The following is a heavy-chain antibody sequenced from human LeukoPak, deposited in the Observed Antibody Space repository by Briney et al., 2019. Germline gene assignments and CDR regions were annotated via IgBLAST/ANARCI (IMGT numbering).Heavy chain of an antibody. CDR1: GGSINSHY. Sequence: SETLSLTCSGSGGSINSHYWSWIRQPPGKGLEGIGYINHSGSPTYNASLKSRVTISVDTSKNQFSLTLSSVTAADTAMYYCARQGYYGSGPPGADALDIWGQGTRVIVSS. CDR2: INHSGSP. D-gene: IGHD3-10*01. J-gene: IGHJ3*02. V-gene: IGHV4-59*08. CDR3: ARQGYYGSGPPGADALDI.